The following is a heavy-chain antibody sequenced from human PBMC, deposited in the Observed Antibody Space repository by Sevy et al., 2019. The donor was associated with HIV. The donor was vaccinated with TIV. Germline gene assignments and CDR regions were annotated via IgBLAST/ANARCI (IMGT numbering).Heavy chain of an antibody. CDR3: AKGIAGIAAAGIQEYYYYYYGMDV. CDR1: GFTFDDYT. D-gene: IGHD6-13*01. J-gene: IGHJ6*02. Sequence: GGSLRLSCAASGFTFDDYTMHWVRQAPGKGLEWVSLISWDGGSTYYADSVKGRFTISRDNSKNSLYLQMNSLRTEDTTLXXCAKGIAGIAAAGIQEYYYYYYGMDVWGQGTTVTVSS. CDR2: ISWDGGST. V-gene: IGHV3-43*01.